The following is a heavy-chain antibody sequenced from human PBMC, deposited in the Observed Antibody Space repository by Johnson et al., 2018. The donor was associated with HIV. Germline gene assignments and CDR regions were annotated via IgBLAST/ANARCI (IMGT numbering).Heavy chain of an antibody. V-gene: IGHV3-7*03. D-gene: IGHD3-10*01. CDR1: GFTFSDYY. CDR2: IKQDGSEK. CDR3: ALEAVRSTDAFDI. Sequence: VQLVESGGGLVQPGGSLRLSCAASGFTFSDYYMSWIRQAPGKGLEWVANIKQDGSEKYYVDSVKGRFTISRDNAKNSLYLQTNSLRAEDTAVYYCALEAVRSTDAFDIWGQGTMVIVSS. J-gene: IGHJ3*02.